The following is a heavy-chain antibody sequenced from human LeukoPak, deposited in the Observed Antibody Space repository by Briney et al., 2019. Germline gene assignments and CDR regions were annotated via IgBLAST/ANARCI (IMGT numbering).Heavy chain of an antibody. Sequence: PGGSLRLSCAASGFIFSGYSMNWVRQAPGKGLEWVSSISSSSNNIYYADSVKGRFTISRDNAKNSLYLQMNSLRAEDTAVYYCARLNWAAAGRVDYWGQGTLVTVSS. CDR1: GFIFSGYS. CDR3: ARLNWAAAGRVDY. CDR2: ISSSSNNI. J-gene: IGHJ4*02. D-gene: IGHD6-13*01. V-gene: IGHV3-21*04.